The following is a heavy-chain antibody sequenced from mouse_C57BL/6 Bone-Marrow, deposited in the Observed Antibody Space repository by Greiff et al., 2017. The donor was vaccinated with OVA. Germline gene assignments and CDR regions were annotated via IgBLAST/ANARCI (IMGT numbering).Heavy chain of an antibody. CDR3: TTGGLDY. Sequence: EVQLQQSGAELVRPGASVKLSCTASGFNIKDDYMHWVKQRPEQGLEWIGWIDPENGDTEYASKFQGKATITADPSSNTAYLQRSSLTSEDTAVYYCTTGGLDYWGQGTTLTVSS. CDR2: IDPENGDT. V-gene: IGHV14-4*01. CDR1: GFNIKDDY. J-gene: IGHJ2*01.